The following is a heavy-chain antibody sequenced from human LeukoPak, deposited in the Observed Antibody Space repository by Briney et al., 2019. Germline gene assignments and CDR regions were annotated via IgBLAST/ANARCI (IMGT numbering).Heavy chain of an antibody. CDR2: IYTSGST. Sequence: PSETLSLTCTVSGGSISSGSYYWSWIRQPAGKGLEWIGRIYTSGSTNYNPSLKSRVTISVDTSKNQFSLKLSSVTAADTAVYYCARGYDFWSGATYPDAFDIWGQGTMVTVSS. CDR1: GGSISSGSYY. CDR3: ARGYDFWSGATYPDAFDI. V-gene: IGHV4-61*02. J-gene: IGHJ3*02. D-gene: IGHD3-3*01.